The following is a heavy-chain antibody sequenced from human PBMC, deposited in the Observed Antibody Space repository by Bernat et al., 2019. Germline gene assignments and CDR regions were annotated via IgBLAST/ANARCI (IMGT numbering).Heavy chain of an antibody. V-gene: IGHV4-59*02. D-gene: IGHD2-21*01. Sequence: QVQLQESGPGLVKPSEILSLICSVSGASVRQYFWSWVRQFPGKGLEWIAFIHDSGATHRNPSLKSRVTTSINTSRNQFSLGLNFVTAADTAIYFCERESAGEGRNNWFDPWGQGSLVTVSS. CDR2: IHDSGAT. CDR1: GASVRQYF. J-gene: IGHJ5*02. CDR3: ERESAGEGRNNWFDP.